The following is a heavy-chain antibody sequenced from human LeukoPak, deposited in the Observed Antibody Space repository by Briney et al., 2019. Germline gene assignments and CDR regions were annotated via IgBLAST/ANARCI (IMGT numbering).Heavy chain of an antibody. J-gene: IGHJ6*02. D-gene: IGHD1-7*01. CDR1: GFTFSSYE. CDR2: ISSSGSTI. CDR3: AILLRPELHYGMDV. V-gene: IGHV3-48*03. Sequence: GGSLRLSCAASGFTFSSYEMNWVRQAPGKGLEWVSYISSSGSTIYYVDSVKDRFTISRDNAKNSLYLQMNSLRAEDTAVYYCAILLRPELHYGMDVWGQGTTVTVSS.